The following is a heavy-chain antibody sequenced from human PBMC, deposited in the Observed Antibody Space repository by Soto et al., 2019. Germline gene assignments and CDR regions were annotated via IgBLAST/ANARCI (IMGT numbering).Heavy chain of an antibody. CDR2: FDPEDGET. Sequence: ASVKVSCKGSGYTLTELAMHWVRQAPGKGLEGMGGFDPEDGETIYAQKFQGRVTMNEDTSTDTAYIELSSLRSEEPAAYYSATVRGITMVLGVLKTMARYSFDYWGQVTMVAVYS. CDR3: ATVRGITMVLGVLKTMARYSFDY. V-gene: IGHV1-24*01. D-gene: IGHD3-10*01. J-gene: IGHJ4*02. CDR1: GYTLTELA.